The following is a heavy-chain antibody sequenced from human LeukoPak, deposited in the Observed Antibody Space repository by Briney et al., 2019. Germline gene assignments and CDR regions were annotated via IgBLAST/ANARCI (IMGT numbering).Heavy chain of an antibody. D-gene: IGHD1-26*01. CDR2: IIPILGIA. CDR3: ARDSGGSYAGDDWFDP. CDR1: GGTFSSYA. Sequence: GASVKVSCKASGGTFSSYAISWVRQAPGQGLEWMGRIIPILGIANYAQKFQGRVTITADKSTSTAYMELSSLRSEDTAVYYCARDSGGSYAGDDWFDPWGQGTLVTVSS. V-gene: IGHV1-69*04. J-gene: IGHJ5*02.